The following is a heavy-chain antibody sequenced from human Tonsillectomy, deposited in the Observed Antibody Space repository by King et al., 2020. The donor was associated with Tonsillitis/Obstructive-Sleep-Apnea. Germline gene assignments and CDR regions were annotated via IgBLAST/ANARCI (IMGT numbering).Heavy chain of an antibody. CDR1: GYTFTSYA. Sequence: QLVQSGSELKKPGASVKVSCKASGYTFTSYAMNWVRQAPGQGLEWMGWINTNTGNPTYAQGFTGRFVFSLDTSVSTAYLQISSLKAEDTAVYYCAREGGYDYIWGSYRYAFDYWGQGTLVTVSS. J-gene: IGHJ4*02. V-gene: IGHV7-4-1*02. CDR3: AREGGYDYIWGSYRYAFDY. CDR2: INTNTGNP. D-gene: IGHD3-16*02.